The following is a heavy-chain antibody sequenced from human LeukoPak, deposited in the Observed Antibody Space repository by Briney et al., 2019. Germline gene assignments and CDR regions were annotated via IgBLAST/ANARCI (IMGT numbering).Heavy chain of an antibody. J-gene: IGHJ4*02. V-gene: IGHV1-2*02. Sequence: ASVKVSCKASGYTFTGYYIHWVRQAPGQGLEWMGWINPNSGGTNYAQKFQGRVTMTRDTSISTAYMELSRLRSDDTAMYYCARALRSGSYREFDYWGQGILVTVSS. CDR2: INPNSGGT. CDR1: GYTFTGYY. CDR3: ARALRSGSYREFDY. D-gene: IGHD1-26*01.